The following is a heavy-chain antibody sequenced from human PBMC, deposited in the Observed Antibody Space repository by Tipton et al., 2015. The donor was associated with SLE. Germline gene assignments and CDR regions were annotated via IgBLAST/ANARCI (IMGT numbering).Heavy chain of an antibody. CDR3: VRMGYNYGLDY. V-gene: IGHV4-59*11. Sequence: TLSLTCTVSGASITSHYWSWIRQPPGKGLEWIGYIYYSGSTNYHPSLRGRGTISVDTSKNQFSLKLNSVSAADTAVYYCVRMGYNYGLDYWGQGALVTVSS. CDR2: IYYSGST. D-gene: IGHD3-10*01. J-gene: IGHJ4*02. CDR1: GASITSHY.